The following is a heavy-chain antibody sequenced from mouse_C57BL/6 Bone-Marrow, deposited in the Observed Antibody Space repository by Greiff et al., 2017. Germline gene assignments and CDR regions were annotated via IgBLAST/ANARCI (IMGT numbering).Heavy chain of an antibody. D-gene: IGHD1-1*01. CDR3: ARSGYYGSSYEFAY. V-gene: IGHV1-22*01. J-gene: IGHJ3*01. Sequence: VQLQQSGPELVKPGASVKMSCKASGYTFTDYNMHWVKQSHGKSLEWIGYINPNNGGTSYNQKFKGKATLTVNKSSSTAYMERRSLTSEDSAVYYWARSGYYGSSYEFAYWGQGTLVTVSA. CDR2: INPNNGGT. CDR1: GYTFTDYN.